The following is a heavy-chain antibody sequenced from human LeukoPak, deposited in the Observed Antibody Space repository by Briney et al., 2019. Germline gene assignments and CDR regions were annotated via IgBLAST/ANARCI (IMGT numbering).Heavy chain of an antibody. CDR2: ISYDGSLK. Sequence: GRSLRLSCAASGFTFSTYTMHWVRQAPGKGLEWVADISYDGSLKYYADSVKGRFTISRDNSKNTVFLQMNSLRAEDTAVYYCARGDYYGSGSYWYYFDYWGQGTLVTVSS. CDR1: GFTFSTYT. V-gene: IGHV3-30*04. J-gene: IGHJ4*02. D-gene: IGHD3-10*01. CDR3: ARGDYYGSGSYWYYFDY.